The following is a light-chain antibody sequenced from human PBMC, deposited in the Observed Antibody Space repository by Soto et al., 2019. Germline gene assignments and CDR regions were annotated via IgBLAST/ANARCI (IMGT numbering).Light chain of an antibody. V-gene: IGKV3-15*01. CDR3: QQYDVWPLT. CDR1: QDVRAG. Sequence: EIVLTQSPATLSVSPGGRATLSCRASQDVRAGLAWYQQKPGQPPRLPIHGASTRATGIPARFSGSGSGTEFTLTISSLLSEDIGAYFCQQYDVWPLTFGQGT. J-gene: IGKJ1*01. CDR2: GAS.